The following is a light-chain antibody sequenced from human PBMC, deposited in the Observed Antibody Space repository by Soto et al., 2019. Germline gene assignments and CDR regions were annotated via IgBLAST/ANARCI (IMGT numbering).Light chain of an antibody. CDR3: QQYDSFSVWT. J-gene: IGKJ1*01. V-gene: IGKV1-5*01. CDR1: QGISGW. Sequence: DIQMTQSPSTLSASVGDRVTITCRASQGISGWLAWYQQKAGKAPRLLIFDASSLMSGVPSRFSGSGYRTKCTLTINRLQPDDSATYYCQQYDSFSVWTFGQGTKVEIK. CDR2: DAS.